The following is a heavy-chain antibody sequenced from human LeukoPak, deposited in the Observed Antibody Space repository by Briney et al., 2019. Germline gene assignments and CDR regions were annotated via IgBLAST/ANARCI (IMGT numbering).Heavy chain of an antibody. V-gene: IGHV3-9*01. CDR2: ISRNGYSI. D-gene: IGHD2-21*01. Sequence: PGRSLRLSCAASGFTFDDYGFHWVRQAPGKGLEWVSGISRNGYSIGNADSVKGRFTISRDKAKSSLYMPMKSLRVEDRALYFCARDMDVMIGHGYSASGLDVWGQGTTVTVSS. CDR3: ARDMDVMIGHGYSASGLDV. J-gene: IGHJ6*02. CDR1: GFTFDDYG.